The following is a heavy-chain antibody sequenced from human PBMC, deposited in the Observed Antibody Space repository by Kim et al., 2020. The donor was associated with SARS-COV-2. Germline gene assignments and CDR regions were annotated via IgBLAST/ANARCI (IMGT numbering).Heavy chain of an antibody. V-gene: IGHV1-69*13. CDR2: IIPIFGTA. D-gene: IGHD6-19*01. CDR1: GGTFSSYA. Sequence: SVKVSCKASGGTFSSYAISWVRQAPGQGLEWMGGIIPIFGTANYAQKFQGRVTITADESTSTAYMELSSLRSEDTAVYYCASGGAVAGTRVVDYWGQGTLVTVSS. CDR3: ASGGAVAGTRVVDY. J-gene: IGHJ4*02.